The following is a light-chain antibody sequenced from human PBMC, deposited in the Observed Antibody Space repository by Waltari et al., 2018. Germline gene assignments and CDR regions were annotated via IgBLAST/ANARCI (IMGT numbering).Light chain of an antibody. V-gene: IGKV1-12*01. Sequence: DLQMTQSPSSVSASLGDRVTITCRASQDISTWLAWYQQKPGTVPNLLIYAASNLQSGVPSRFSGSGSGTDFTRTITSLQPEDFATYYCQQTNSLLALTFGGGTKVEMK. J-gene: IGKJ4*01. CDR2: AAS. CDR1: QDISTW. CDR3: QQTNSLLALT.